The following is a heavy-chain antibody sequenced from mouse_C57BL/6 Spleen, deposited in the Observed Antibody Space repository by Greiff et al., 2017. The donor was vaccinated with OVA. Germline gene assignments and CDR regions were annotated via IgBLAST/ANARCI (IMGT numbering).Heavy chain of an antibody. CDR2: IYPGSGNT. J-gene: IGHJ2*01. CDR1: GYSFTSYY. Sequence: VMLVESGPELVKPGASVKISCKASGYSFTSYYIHWVKQRPGQGLEWIGWIYPGSGNTKYNEKFKGKATLTADTSSSTAYMQLSSLTSEDSAVYYCARGNWEDYWGQGTTLTVSS. V-gene: IGHV1-66*01. D-gene: IGHD4-1*01. CDR3: ARGNWEDY.